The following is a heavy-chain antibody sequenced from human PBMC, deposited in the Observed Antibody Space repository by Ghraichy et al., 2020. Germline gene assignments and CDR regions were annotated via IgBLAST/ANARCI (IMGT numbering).Heavy chain of an antibody. D-gene: IGHD2-21*01. J-gene: IGHJ6*02. CDR1: GFTFRSYG. CDR2: IWYDGSIK. CDR3: AREFRTGGMDV. Sequence: GESLNISCAASGFTFRSYGLYWVRQAPGKGLEWVALIWYDGSIKYYADSVKGRFTISRDNSKNTLYLQLNSLRAEDTALYYCAREFRTGGMDVWGQGTTVTVSS. V-gene: IGHV3-33*01.